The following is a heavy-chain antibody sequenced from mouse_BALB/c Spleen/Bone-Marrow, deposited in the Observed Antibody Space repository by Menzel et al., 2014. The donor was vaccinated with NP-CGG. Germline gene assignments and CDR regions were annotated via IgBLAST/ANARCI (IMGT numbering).Heavy chain of an antibody. D-gene: IGHD6-2*01. CDR1: GYTFTSYT. Sequence: QVQLQQSGAELARPGASVKMSCKASGYTFTSYTMRWVKQRPGQGLEWIGFINPSSNYTNYNQKFKDKATLTADKSSSTAYMQPSSLTSEDSAVYYCARVLRWSLDYWGQGTTLTVSS. CDR3: ARVLRWSLDY. V-gene: IGHV1-4*01. J-gene: IGHJ2*01. CDR2: INPSSNYT.